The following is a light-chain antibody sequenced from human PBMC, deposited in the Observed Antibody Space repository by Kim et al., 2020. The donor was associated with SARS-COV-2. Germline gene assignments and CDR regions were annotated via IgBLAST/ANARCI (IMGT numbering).Light chain of an antibody. Sequence: SSELTQDPAVSVALGQTVRITCQGASLRSYYASWYQQKPGQAPVLVIYGKNNRPSGNPDRFSGSSSGNTASLTITGAQAEDEADYYCNSRDSSGNHHYVF. V-gene: IGLV3-19*01. CDR3: NSRDSSGNHHYV. J-gene: IGLJ1*01. CDR1: SLRSYY. CDR2: GKN.